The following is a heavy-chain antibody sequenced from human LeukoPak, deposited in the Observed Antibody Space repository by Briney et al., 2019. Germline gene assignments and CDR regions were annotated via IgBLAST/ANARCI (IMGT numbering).Heavy chain of an antibody. CDR1: GYTFTGYY. Sequence: ASVKVSRKASGYTFTGYYMHWVRQAPGQGLEWMGWINPNSGGTNYAQKFQGRVTMTRDTSISTAYMELSRLRSDDTAVYYCARQAPPYDSSGYFDYWGQGTLVTVSS. V-gene: IGHV1-2*02. CDR2: INPNSGGT. D-gene: IGHD3-22*01. J-gene: IGHJ4*02. CDR3: ARQAPPYDSSGYFDY.